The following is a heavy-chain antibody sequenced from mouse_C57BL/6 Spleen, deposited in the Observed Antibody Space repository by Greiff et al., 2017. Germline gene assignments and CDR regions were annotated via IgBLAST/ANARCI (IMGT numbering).Heavy chain of an antibody. Sequence: EVQRVESGGGLVKPGGSLKLSCAASGFTFSSYAMSWVRQTPEKRLEWVATISDGGSYTYYPDNVKGRFTISRDNAKNNLYLQMSHLKAEDTAMYYCARRVLRWDYYAMDYWGQGTSVTVSS. CDR1: GFTFSSYA. CDR2: ISDGGSYT. D-gene: IGHD1-1*02. CDR3: ARRVLRWDYYAMDY. V-gene: IGHV5-4*03. J-gene: IGHJ4*01.